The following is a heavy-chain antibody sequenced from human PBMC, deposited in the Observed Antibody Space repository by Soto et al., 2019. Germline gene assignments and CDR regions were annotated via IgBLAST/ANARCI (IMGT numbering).Heavy chain of an antibody. Sequence: PGGSLRLSCAASGFTFSSYGMHWVRQAPGKGLEWVAVISYDGSNKYYADSVKGRFTISRDNSKNTLYLQMNSLRAEDTAVYYCAKEGKAVWFGEPHYYFDYWGQGTLVTVSS. CDR3: AKEGKAVWFGEPHYYFDY. CDR1: GFTFSSYG. J-gene: IGHJ4*02. V-gene: IGHV3-30*18. CDR2: ISYDGSNK. D-gene: IGHD3-10*01.